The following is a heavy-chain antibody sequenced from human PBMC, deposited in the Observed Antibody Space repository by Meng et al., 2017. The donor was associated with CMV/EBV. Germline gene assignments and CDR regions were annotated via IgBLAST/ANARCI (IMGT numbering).Heavy chain of an antibody. D-gene: IGHD2-2*02. CDR3: ARGEGFDCSSTSCYIYYYSYYGMDD. Sequence: ASVKVSCKASGYTFTSYGISWVRQATGQGLEWMGWMNPNSGNTGYAQKFQGRVTITRNTSISTAYMELSSLRSEDTAVYYCARGEGFDCSSTSCYIYYYSYYGMDDWGQGTTVTVSS. J-gene: IGHJ6*02. CDR2: MNPNSGNT. V-gene: IGHV1-8*03. CDR1: GYTFTSYG.